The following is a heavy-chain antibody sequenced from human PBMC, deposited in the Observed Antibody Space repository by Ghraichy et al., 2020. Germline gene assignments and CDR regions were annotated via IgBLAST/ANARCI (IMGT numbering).Heavy chain of an antibody. D-gene: IGHD3-3*01. CDR1: GFTFSDYY. V-gene: IGHV3-11*01. J-gene: IGHJ4*02. CDR3: ARAGDVWSGYPRDIDY. Sequence: GGSLRLSCAASGFTFSDYYMSWIRQAPGKGLEWVSYISSSGSTIYYADSVKGRFTISRDNAKNSLYLQMNSLRAEDTAVYYCARAGDVWSGYPRDIDYWGQGTLVTVSS. CDR2: ISSSGSTI.